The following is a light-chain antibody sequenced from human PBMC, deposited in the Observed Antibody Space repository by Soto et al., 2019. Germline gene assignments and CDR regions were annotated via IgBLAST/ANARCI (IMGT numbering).Light chain of an antibody. V-gene: IGLV2-14*03. CDR1: SSDVGSYNY. CDR3: SSFTNSSPLGF. J-gene: IGLJ1*01. CDR2: DVD. Sequence: QSVLTQPASVSGSPGQSITISCTGTSSDVGSYNYVSWYQHHPGKAPKLVIYDVDDRPSGVSNRFSGSKSGNTASLTISGLQAEDEADYYCSSFTNSSPLGFFGTGTKLNVL.